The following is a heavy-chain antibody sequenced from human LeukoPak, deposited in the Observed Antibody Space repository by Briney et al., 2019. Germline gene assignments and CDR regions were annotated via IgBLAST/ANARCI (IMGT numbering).Heavy chain of an antibody. CDR3: ARGLAVAGMGMWSYYFDY. J-gene: IGHJ4*02. CDR2: IYSGGST. D-gene: IGHD6-19*01. V-gene: IGHV3-53*01. CDR1: GGSFSGYY. Sequence: ETLSLTCAVYGGSFSGYYWSWVRQAPGKGLEWVSVIYSGGSTYYADSVKGRFTISRDNSKNTLYLQMNSLRAEDTAVYYCARGLAVAGMGMWSYYFDYWGQGTLVTVSS.